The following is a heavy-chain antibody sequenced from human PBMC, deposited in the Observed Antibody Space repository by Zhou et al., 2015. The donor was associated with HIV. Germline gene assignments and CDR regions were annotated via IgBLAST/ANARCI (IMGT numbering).Heavy chain of an antibody. J-gene: IGHJ6*03. D-gene: IGHD3-3*01. CDR3: AREVYDFNYYYYYMDV. Sequence: QVQLVQSGAEVREPGASVKVSCKTSGYTFTGYYMHWVRQAPGQGFEWMGRINPNNGGTIYAQKFQGRVTMTRDTSISTAYMELSRLTSDDTAVYYCAREVYDFNYYYYYMDVWGKGTTVTVSS. CDR1: GYTFTGYY. V-gene: IGHV1-2*06. CDR2: INPNNGGT.